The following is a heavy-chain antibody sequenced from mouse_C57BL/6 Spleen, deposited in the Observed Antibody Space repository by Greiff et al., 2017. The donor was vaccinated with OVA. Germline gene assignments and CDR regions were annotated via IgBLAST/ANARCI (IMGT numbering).Heavy chain of an antibody. V-gene: IGHV1-82*01. Sequence: QVQLKQSGPELVKPGASVKISCKASGYAFSSSWMNWVKQRPGKGLEWIGRIYPGDGDTNYNGKFKGKATLTADKSSSTAYMQLSSLTSEDSAVYFCARDDYRYAMDYWGQGTSVTVSS. D-gene: IGHD2-4*01. J-gene: IGHJ4*01. CDR1: GYAFSSSW. CDR3: ARDDYRYAMDY. CDR2: IYPGDGDT.